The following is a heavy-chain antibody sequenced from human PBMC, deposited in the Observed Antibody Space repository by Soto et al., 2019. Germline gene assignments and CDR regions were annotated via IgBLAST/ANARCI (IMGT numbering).Heavy chain of an antibody. Sequence: SETLSLTCSVSGASIRSYYWHWIRQPPGKGLEWIGYVYTSDYTRYSSSLKSRVTISVDTSKSQFYLRLNSVTAADTAVYYCARYRREAVAGYTLDNWGQGILVTVSS. D-gene: IGHD6-13*01. V-gene: IGHV4-4*08. CDR3: ARYRREAVAGYTLDN. CDR1: GASIRSYY. J-gene: IGHJ4*02. CDR2: VYTSDYT.